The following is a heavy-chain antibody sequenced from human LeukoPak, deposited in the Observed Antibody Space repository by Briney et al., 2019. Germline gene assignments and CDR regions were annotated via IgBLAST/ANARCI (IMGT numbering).Heavy chain of an antibody. CDR1: GFTFSSCG. J-gene: IGHJ4*02. CDR2: IRYDGSNK. D-gene: IGHD1-26*01. Sequence: GGSLKLSCAASGFTFSSCGMHWVRQAPGKGLEWVAFIRYDGSNKYYADSVKGRFTISRDNSKNTLYLQMNSLRAEDTAVYYCAKDTSGSYSQYYFDYWGQGTLVTVSS. V-gene: IGHV3-30*02. CDR3: AKDTSGSYSQYYFDY.